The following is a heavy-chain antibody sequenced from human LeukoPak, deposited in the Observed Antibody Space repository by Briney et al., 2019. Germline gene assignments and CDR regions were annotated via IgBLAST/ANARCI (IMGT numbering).Heavy chain of an antibody. CDR2: IYSGGST. CDR3: ARGYGYRQLVLDY. Sequence: GGSLRLSCAASGFTVSSNYMSWVRKAPGQGLEWVSVIYSGGSTYYADSVKGRFTISRDNSKNTLYLQMNSLRAEDTAVYYCARGYGYRQLVLDYWGQGTLVTVSS. D-gene: IGHD6-13*01. J-gene: IGHJ4*02. CDR1: GFTVSSNY. V-gene: IGHV3-53*01.